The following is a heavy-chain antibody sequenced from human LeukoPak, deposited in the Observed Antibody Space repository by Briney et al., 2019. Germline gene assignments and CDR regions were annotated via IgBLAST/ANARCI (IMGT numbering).Heavy chain of an antibody. V-gene: IGHV1-69*05. J-gene: IGHJ4*02. CDR1: GGTFSSYA. Sequence: SVKVSCKASGGTFSSYAISWVRQAPGQGLEWMGGIIPIFDTANYAQKFQGRVTITTDESTSTAYMELSSLRSEDTAVYYCARGGGPRYSYGFDYWGQGTLVTVSS. CDR3: ARGGGPRYSYGFDY. D-gene: IGHD5-18*01. CDR2: IIPIFDTA.